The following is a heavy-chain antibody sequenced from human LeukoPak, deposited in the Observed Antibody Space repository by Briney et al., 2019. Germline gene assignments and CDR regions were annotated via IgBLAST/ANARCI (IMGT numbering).Heavy chain of an antibody. CDR3: ARDSVGANYYYYYHMDV. V-gene: IGHV1-46*01. CDR2: INPGGGST. Sequence: VASVKVSCKASGYTFTSYYIHWVRQAPGQGLEWMGIINPGGGSTSYAQKFQGRVTLTRDMSTRTVYMELSSLRSEDTAVYYCARDSVGANYYYYYHMDVWGKGATVTVSS. J-gene: IGHJ6*03. D-gene: IGHD1-26*01. CDR1: GYTFTSYY.